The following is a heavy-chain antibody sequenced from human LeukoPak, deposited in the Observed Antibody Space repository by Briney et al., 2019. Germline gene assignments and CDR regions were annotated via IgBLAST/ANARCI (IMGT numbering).Heavy chain of an antibody. CDR3: ARHVPLYYYDSSGYNYFDY. CDR1: GYSFTSYW. V-gene: IGHV5-51*01. J-gene: IGHJ4*02. Sequence: GESLKISCKGSGYSFTSYWIGWVRQMPRKGLEWMGIIYPVDSDTRYSPSFQGQVTISADKSISTAYLQWSSLKASDTAMYYCARHVPLYYYDSSGYNYFDYWGQGTLVTVSS. CDR2: IYPVDSDT. D-gene: IGHD3-22*01.